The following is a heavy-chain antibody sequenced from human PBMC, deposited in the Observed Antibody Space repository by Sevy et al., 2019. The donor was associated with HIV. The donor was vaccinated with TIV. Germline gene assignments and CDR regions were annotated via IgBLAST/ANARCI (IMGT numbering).Heavy chain of an antibody. J-gene: IGHJ4*02. D-gene: IGHD3-10*01. CDR2: IFYSGST. CDR1: GGSINSSHFS. V-gene: IGHV4-39*01. CDR3: TRRKPSMVRGVVKGYYFDY. Sequence: SETLSLTCTVSGGSINSSHFSWGWIRQPPGKGLEWIGTIFYSGSTYYNPSLKSRVAISVDTSKNQFSLRLTPVTAADTAVYHCTRRKPSMVRGVVKGYYFDYWGQGTLVTVSS.